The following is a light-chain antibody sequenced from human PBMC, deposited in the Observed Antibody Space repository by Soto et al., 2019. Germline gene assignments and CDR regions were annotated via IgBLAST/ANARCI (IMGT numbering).Light chain of an antibody. Sequence: QSALTQPPSASGSPGQSVTITCSRTSSDVGEENYVSWYQQHPGKVPKLILYEVSKRPSGVPDRFSGSRSGNTASLTVSGLQAEDEADYYCSSYTSSRAYVFGIGTKLTVL. CDR3: SSYTSSRAYV. CDR1: SSDVGEENY. V-gene: IGLV2-8*01. CDR2: EVS. J-gene: IGLJ1*01.